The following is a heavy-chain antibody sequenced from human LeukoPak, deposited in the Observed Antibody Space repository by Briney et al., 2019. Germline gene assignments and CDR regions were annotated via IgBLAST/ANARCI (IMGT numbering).Heavy chain of an antibody. CDR3: ANQRGGF. CDR2: ISGTAENT. D-gene: IGHD3-10*01. CDR1: ELIFTSYP. Sequence: GGSLSLSCEASELIFTSYPMTWVRQAPGKGLEWVSAISGTAENTYYADSVKGRFSISRDNSRNTVHLQMNSLRPEDTAVYYCANQRGGFWGQGTLVTVSS. V-gene: IGHV3-23*01. J-gene: IGHJ4*02.